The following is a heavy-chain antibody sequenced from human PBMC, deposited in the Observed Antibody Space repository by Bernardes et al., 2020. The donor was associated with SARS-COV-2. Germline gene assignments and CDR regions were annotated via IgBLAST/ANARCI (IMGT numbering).Heavy chain of an antibody. Sequence: SETLSLTCSVSGGSISSSSYYWAWIRQPPGKGLEWIGNIYYSGSTYYNPSLKSRVTISVDTSKNHFSLKLSSVTAADTAVYYCATTYYYDATIWGHGTMVTVSS. CDR1: GGSISSSSYY. D-gene: IGHD3-22*01. CDR2: IYYSGST. V-gene: IGHV4-39*02. J-gene: IGHJ3*02. CDR3: ATTYYYDATI.